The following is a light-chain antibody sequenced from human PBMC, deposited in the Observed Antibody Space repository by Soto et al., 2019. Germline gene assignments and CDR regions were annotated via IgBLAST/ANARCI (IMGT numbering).Light chain of an antibody. CDR2: GAS. Sequence: EIVMTQSPATLSVSPGERATLTCRASQSVYSNLAWYQQKPGQAPRLLIYGASTRATGIPARFSGSGSGTEFTLTISSLQSEDFAXYYXQXYNKWPLAFGQGTKVEVK. CDR3: QXYNKWPLA. J-gene: IGKJ1*01. CDR1: QSVYSN. V-gene: IGKV3-15*01.